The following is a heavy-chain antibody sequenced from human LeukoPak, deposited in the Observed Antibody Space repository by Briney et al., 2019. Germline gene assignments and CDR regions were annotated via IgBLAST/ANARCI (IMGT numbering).Heavy chain of an antibody. D-gene: IGHD5-12*01. Sequence: LETLSLTCTVSGGSISSYYWSWIRQPPGKGLEWIGYIYYSGSTNYNPSLKSRVTISVDTSKNQFSLKLSSVTAADTAVYYCARDRDLATGFDYWGQGTLVTVSS. J-gene: IGHJ4*02. CDR1: GGSISSYY. V-gene: IGHV4-59*01. CDR3: ARDRDLATGFDY. CDR2: IYYSGST.